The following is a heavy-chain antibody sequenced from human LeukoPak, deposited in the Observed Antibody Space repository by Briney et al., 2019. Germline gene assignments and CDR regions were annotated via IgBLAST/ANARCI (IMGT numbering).Heavy chain of an antibody. V-gene: IGHV4-34*01. CDR3: ARANPRKYCSGGSCSKVYYYYYGMDV. CDR2: INHSGST. D-gene: IGHD2-15*01. Sequence: SQTLSLSCAVYGVSFSGYYWSWIRQPPGKGLEWIGEINHSGSTNYNPSLRSRVTTSVDTSKNQFSLKLSSVTAADTAVYYCARANPRKYCSGGSCSKVYYYYYGMDVWGQGTTVTVSS. CDR1: GVSFSGYY. J-gene: IGHJ6*02.